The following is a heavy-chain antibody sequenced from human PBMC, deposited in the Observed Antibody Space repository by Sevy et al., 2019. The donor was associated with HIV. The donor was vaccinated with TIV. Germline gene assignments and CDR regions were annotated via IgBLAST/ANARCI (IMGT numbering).Heavy chain of an antibody. D-gene: IGHD4-17*01. V-gene: IGHV3-11*06. CDR2: ISSGTTYT. J-gene: IGHJ4*02. CDR1: GFTFSDYY. CDR3: ARDRRNYGGQYFDY. Sequence: GESLKISCAASGFTFSDYYMSWIHQAPGKGLEWISFISSGTTYTKYADSVRGRFTISRDNSKNSLFLQMNSLRGDDTAIYYCARDRRNYGGQYFDYWGQGTLVTVSS.